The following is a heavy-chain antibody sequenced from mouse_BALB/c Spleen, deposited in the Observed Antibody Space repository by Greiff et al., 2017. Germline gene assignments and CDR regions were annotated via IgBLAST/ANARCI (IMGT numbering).Heavy chain of an antibody. CDR1: GFSLSTSGMG. D-gene: IGHD1-1*01. CDR3: ARGRDYYGSSYHYAMDY. J-gene: IGHJ4*01. Sequence: QVTLKESGPGILQPSQTLSLTCSFSGFSLSTSGMGVSWIRQPSGKGLEWLAHIYWDDDKRYNPSLKSRLTISKDTSRNQVFLKITSVDTADTATYYCARGRDYYGSSYHYAMDYWGQGTSVTVSS. CDR2: IYWDDDK. V-gene: IGHV8-12*01.